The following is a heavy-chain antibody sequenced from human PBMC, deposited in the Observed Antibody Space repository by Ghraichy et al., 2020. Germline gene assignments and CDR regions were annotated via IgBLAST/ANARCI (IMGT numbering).Heavy chain of an antibody. V-gene: IGHV4-39*01. CDR3: ARRGGYSGYEGFDY. D-gene: IGHD5-12*01. Sequence: SETLSLTCTVSGGSISSTSYYWGWIRQPPGKGLEWIGSIYYRGSTNYNPSLKSRVTISVDTSKNQFSLKLSSVTAADTALYYCARRGGYSGYEGFDYWGQGTLVTVSS. CDR2: IYYRGST. CDR1: GGSISSTSYY. J-gene: IGHJ4*02.